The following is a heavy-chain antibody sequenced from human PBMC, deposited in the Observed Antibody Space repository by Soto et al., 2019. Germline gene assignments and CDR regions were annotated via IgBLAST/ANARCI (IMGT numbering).Heavy chain of an antibody. Sequence: QVQLVQSGAEVKKPGSSVKVSCKASGGTFSSYAISWVRPAPGQGLEWMGGILPIFGTANYAQKFQGRVTITADKSTSTAYMELSSLRSEDTDVYYCARDLRATDYGDYVGYYYGMDVWGQGTTVTVSS. V-gene: IGHV1-69*06. D-gene: IGHD4-17*01. CDR1: GGTFSSYA. CDR2: ILPIFGTA. J-gene: IGHJ6*02. CDR3: ARDLRATDYGDYVGYYYGMDV.